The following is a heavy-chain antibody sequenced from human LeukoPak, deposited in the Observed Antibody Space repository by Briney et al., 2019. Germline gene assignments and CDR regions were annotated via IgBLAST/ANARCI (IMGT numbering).Heavy chain of an antibody. J-gene: IGHJ4*02. CDR2: ISDSGGTI. CDR3: ARVYSSGWSY. D-gene: IGHD6-19*01. CDR1: GFTFSSYA. V-gene: IGHV3-23*01. Sequence: GGSLRLSCAASGFTFSSYAMSWVRHAPGEGLEWVSAISDSGGTIYYADSVKGRFTISRDNAKKSLYLQMNSLRAEDTAVYYCARVYSSGWSYWGQGTLVTVSS.